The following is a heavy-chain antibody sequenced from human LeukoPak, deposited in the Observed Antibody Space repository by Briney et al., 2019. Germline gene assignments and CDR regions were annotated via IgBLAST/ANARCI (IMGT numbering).Heavy chain of an antibody. CDR1: GFTFSSYW. Sequence: PGGSLRLSCAASGFTFSSYWMSWVRQAPGKGLEWVANIKQDGSEKYYVDSVKGRFTISRDNAKNSLYLQMNSLRAEDTAVYYCARDRLRYFDWLSSNMPRDGMDVWGQGTTVTVSS. V-gene: IGHV3-7*01. J-gene: IGHJ6*02. CDR2: IKQDGSEK. D-gene: IGHD3-9*01. CDR3: ARDRLRYFDWLSSNMPRDGMDV.